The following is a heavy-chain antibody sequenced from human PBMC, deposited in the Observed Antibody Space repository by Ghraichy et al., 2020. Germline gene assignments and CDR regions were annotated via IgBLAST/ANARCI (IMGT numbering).Heavy chain of an antibody. CDR2: ISGSGGST. D-gene: IGHD3-22*01. CDR1: GFTFSSYA. J-gene: IGHJ4*02. Sequence: GGSLRLSCAASGFTFSSYAMSWVRQAPGKGLEWVSAISGSGGSTYYADSVKGRFTISRDNSKNTLYLQMNSLRAEDTAVYYCAKEKYYYDSSGYYPSFLDYWGQGTLVTVSS. CDR3: AKEKYYYDSSGYYPSFLDY. V-gene: IGHV3-23*01.